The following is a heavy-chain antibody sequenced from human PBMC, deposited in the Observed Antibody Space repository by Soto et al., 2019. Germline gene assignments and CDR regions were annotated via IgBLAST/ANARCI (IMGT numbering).Heavy chain of an antibody. J-gene: IGHJ2*01. V-gene: IGHV3-30-3*01. CDR1: GFTFSSYA. CDR2: ISYDGSNK. Sequence: QVQLVESGGGVVQPGRSLRLSCAASGFTFSSYAMHWVRQAPGKGLEWVAVISYDGSNKYYADSVKGRFTISRDNSKNTLYLQMNSLRAEDTAVYYCATRVASSGWFTKSYNWYFDLWGRGTLVTVSS. CDR3: ATRVASSGWFTKSYNWYFDL. D-gene: IGHD6-19*01.